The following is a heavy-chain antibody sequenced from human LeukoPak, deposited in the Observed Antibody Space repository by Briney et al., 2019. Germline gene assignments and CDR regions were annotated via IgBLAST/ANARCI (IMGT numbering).Heavy chain of an antibody. CDR1: GFTFSSYA. J-gene: IGHJ4*02. Sequence: GRSLRLSCAASGFTFSSYAMHWVRQAPGKGLEWEAVISYDGSNKYYADSVKGRFTISRDNSKNTLYLQMNSLRAEDTAVYYCARDHRGYCSSTSCPEGYWGQGTLVTVSS. D-gene: IGHD2-2*01. CDR3: ARDHRGYCSSTSCPEGY. CDR2: ISYDGSNK. V-gene: IGHV3-30-3*01.